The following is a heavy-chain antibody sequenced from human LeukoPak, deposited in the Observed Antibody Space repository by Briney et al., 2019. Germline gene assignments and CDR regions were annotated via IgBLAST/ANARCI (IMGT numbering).Heavy chain of an antibody. D-gene: IGHD3-3*01. V-gene: IGHV4-61*02. CDR3: ARAGYYDFWSGYYAFDY. Sequence: SETLSLTCTVSGGSISSGSYYWSWIRQPAGKGLEWIGRIYTSGSTDYNPSLKSRVTISVDTSKNQFSLKLSSVTAADTAVYYCARAGYYDFWSGYYAFDYWGQGTLVTVSS. CDR1: GGSISSGSYY. CDR2: IYTSGST. J-gene: IGHJ4*02.